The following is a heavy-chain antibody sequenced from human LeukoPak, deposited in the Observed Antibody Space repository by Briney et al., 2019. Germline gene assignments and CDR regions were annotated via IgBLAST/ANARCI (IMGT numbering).Heavy chain of an antibody. Sequence: GGSLRLSCAASGFTFSDYAMHWVRQAPGKGLEFVSVIGPIGVYTYYANSVKRRFTISRDNSKSTVSLQMGSLRDEDMAVYYCARSPPGRTNWNYYDYWGRGTLVTVSS. J-gene: IGHJ4*02. CDR2: IGPIGVYT. CDR3: ARSPPGRTNWNYYDY. D-gene: IGHD1-1*01. CDR1: GFTFSDYA. V-gene: IGHV3-64*01.